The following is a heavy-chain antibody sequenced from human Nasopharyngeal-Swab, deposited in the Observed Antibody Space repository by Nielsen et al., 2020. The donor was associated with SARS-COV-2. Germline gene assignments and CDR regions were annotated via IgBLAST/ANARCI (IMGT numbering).Heavy chain of an antibody. J-gene: IGHJ4*02. D-gene: IGHD5-24*01. Sequence: GESLKISCAASGFTFSSYAMSWVRQAPGKGLEWVADIKQDGTETHYVDAVKGRFTISRDNAKNSLHLQMNSLRAEDTAVYFCVRGDAYNRLWGQGILVTVSS. CDR1: GFTFSSYA. CDR3: VRGDAYNRL. V-gene: IGHV3-7*04. CDR2: IKQDGTET.